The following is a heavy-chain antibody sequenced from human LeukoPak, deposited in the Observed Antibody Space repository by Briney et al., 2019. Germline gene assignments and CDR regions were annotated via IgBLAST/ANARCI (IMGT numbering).Heavy chain of an antibody. CDR2: INPNSGGT. D-gene: IGHD2-15*01. V-gene: IGHV1-2*02. Sequence: GASVKVSCKASGYTFTGYYMHWVRQAPGQGLEWMGWINPNSGGTNYAQKFQGRVTMTGDTSISTAYMELSRLRSDDTAVYYCARAGFCSGGSCYYDIWGQGTMVTVSS. J-gene: IGHJ3*02. CDR3: ARAGFCSGGSCYYDI. CDR1: GYTFTGYY.